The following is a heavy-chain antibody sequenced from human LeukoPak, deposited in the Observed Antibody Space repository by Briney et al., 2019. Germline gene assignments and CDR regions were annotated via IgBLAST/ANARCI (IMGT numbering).Heavy chain of an antibody. CDR1: GGSISSYY. J-gene: IGHJ6*02. CDR2: IYYSGST. D-gene: IGHD1-26*01. Sequence: SSETLSLTCTVSGGSISSYYWSWLRQPPGKGLEWIGYIYYSGSTNYNPSLKSRVTISVDTSKNQFSLKLSSVTAADTAVYYCARALRGSYYYYYGMDVWGQGTTVTVSS. V-gene: IGHV4-59*01. CDR3: ARALRGSYYYYYGMDV.